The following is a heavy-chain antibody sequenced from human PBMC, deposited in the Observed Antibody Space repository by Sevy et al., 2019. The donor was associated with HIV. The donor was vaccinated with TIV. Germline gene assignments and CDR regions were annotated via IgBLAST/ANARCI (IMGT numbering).Heavy chain of an antibody. CDR1: GFTFSSYA. CDR3: ASVSGYYYDSSGYGAFDI. D-gene: IGHD3-22*01. Sequence: GGSLRLSCAASGFTFSSYAMHWVRQAPGKGLEWVAVISYDGSNKYYADSVKGRFTISRDNSKNTLYLQMNSLRAEDTAVYYCASVSGYYYDSSGYGAFDIWGQGTMVTVSS. J-gene: IGHJ3*02. V-gene: IGHV3-30-3*01. CDR2: ISYDGSNK.